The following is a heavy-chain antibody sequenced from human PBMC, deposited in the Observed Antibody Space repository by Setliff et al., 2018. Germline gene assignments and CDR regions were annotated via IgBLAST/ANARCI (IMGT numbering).Heavy chain of an antibody. Sequence: SETLSLTCTVYGGSFTNYYWGWIRQSPGKGLEWIGEINHSGSTNYNPSLKSRLTISVDASTNQFSLKLRSVTAADTAVYYCARDPGFRSGTWSLDLWGQGTQVTVSS. CDR3: ARDPGFRSGTWSLDL. J-gene: IGHJ5*02. CDR2: INHSGST. CDR1: GGSFTNYY. V-gene: IGHV4-34*01. D-gene: IGHD3-10*01.